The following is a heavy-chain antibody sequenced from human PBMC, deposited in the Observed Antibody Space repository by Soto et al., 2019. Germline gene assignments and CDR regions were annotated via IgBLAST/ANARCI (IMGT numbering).Heavy chain of an antibody. Sequence: SGPTLVNPTETLTLTCTVSGFSLSNPRMGVSWIRQPPGKALEWLAHIFSNDEKSYSTSLKSRLTISRDTSESQVVLTMTNMDPVDTATYYCARIQRISMIVVSKPYFDYWGQGALVTVSS. CDR3: ARIQRISMIVVSKPYFDY. V-gene: IGHV2-26*01. D-gene: IGHD3-22*01. CDR2: IFSNDEK. J-gene: IGHJ4*02. CDR1: GFSLSNPRMG.